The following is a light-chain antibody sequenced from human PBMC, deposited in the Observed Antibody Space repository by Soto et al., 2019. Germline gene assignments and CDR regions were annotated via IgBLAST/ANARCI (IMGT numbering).Light chain of an antibody. CDR2: GAS. CDR3: QQYGSSPLT. CDR1: QSVSSSY. V-gene: IGKV3-20*01. J-gene: IGKJ4*02. Sequence: EIVLTQSPGPLSLSPGERATLSCRASQSVSSSYLAWHQQKPGQSPRRLIYGASRRATGIPDRFSGSGSGPDFTLTISRLEPEEFAVYYCQQYGSSPLTFGGGTKVKI.